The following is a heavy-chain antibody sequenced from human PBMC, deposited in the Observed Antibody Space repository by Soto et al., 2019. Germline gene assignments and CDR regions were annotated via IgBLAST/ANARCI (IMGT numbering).Heavy chain of an antibody. V-gene: IGHV3-23*01. D-gene: IGHD2-2*01. CDR1: GFTFSSYA. J-gene: IGHJ5*02. CDR3: AKAQNIVLVPAARYNWFDP. CDR2: ISGSGGST. Sequence: GGSLRLSCAASGFTFSSYARSWVRQAPGKGLEWISAISGSGGSTYYADSVKGRFTISRDNSKNTLYLQMNSLRAEDTAVYYCAKAQNIVLVPAARYNWFDPWGQGTLVTVPQ.